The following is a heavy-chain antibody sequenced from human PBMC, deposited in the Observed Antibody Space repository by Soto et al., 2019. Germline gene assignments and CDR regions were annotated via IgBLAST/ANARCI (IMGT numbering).Heavy chain of an antibody. CDR2: IWYDGSNK. D-gene: IGHD6-19*01. CDR3: ARDLSQYSSGWAYYYYGMDV. V-gene: IGHV3-33*01. CDR1: GFTFSSYG. J-gene: IGHJ6*02. Sequence: QVQLVESGGGVVQPGRSLRLSCAASGFTFSSYGMHWVRQAPGKGLEWVAVIWYDGSNKYYADSVKGRFTISRDNSKNTLYLQMNSLRAEDTAVYYCARDLSQYSSGWAYYYYGMDVWGQGTTVTVSS.